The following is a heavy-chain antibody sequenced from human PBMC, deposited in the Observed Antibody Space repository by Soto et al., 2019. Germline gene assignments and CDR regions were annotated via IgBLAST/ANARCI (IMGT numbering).Heavy chain of an antibody. CDR1: GYTFTSYD. Sequence: GASVKVSCKASGYTFTSYDINWVRQATGQGLEWMGWMNPNSGNTGYAQKFQGRVTMTRNTSISTAYMELSSLRSEDTAVYYCARGIDYGSGSTYYYYYYTDVWGKGTTVTAP. J-gene: IGHJ6*03. D-gene: IGHD3-10*01. CDR3: ARGIDYGSGSTYYYYYYTDV. V-gene: IGHV1-8*01. CDR2: MNPNSGNT.